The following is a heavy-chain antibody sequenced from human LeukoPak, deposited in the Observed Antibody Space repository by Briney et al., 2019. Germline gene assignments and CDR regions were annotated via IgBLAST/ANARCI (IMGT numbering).Heavy chain of an antibody. J-gene: IGHJ5*02. CDR1: GYTFTSYY. D-gene: IGHD3-22*01. CDR2: INPSGGST. Sequence: GASVKVSCKASGYTFTSYYMHWVRQAPGQGLEWMGIINPSGGSTSYAQKFQGRVTMTRDTSTSTVYMELSSLRSEDTVVYYCARDGNYYDSSGYYYYGENWFDPWGQGTLVTVSS. V-gene: IGHV1-46*01. CDR3: ARDGNYYDSSGYYYYGENWFDP.